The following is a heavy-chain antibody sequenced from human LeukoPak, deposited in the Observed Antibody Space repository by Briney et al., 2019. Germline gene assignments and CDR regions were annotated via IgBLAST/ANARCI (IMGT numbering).Heavy chain of an antibody. D-gene: IGHD5-24*01. CDR3: ARGDYVEMATIRSDYAFDI. Sequence: ASVKVSCKASGGTFISYAISWVRQAPGQGLEWMGGIIPIFGTANYAQKFQGRVTITADKSTSTAYMELSSLRSEDTAVYYCARGDYVEMATIRSDYAFDIWGQGTMVTVSS. CDR2: IIPIFGTA. V-gene: IGHV1-69*06. CDR1: GGTFISYA. J-gene: IGHJ3*02.